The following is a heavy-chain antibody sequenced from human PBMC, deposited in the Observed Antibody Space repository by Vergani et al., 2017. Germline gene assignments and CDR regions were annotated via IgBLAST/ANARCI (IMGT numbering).Heavy chain of an antibody. J-gene: IGHJ3*01. V-gene: IGHV4-61*02. CDR1: GGSISAGYYF. CDR3: ARRSGGYYSGGKVHPLRTAFDV. Sequence: QVQLQESGPGLVKPSETLSLTCTVSGGSISAGYYFWSWIRQPAGKGLEWLGHISASGNASHSPSLKTRVSMSVDTSKNQFSLTVTSVTAADTAIYFCARRSGGYYSGGKVHPLRTAFDVWGHGTVVTVSS. D-gene: IGHD2-15*01. CDR2: ISASGNA.